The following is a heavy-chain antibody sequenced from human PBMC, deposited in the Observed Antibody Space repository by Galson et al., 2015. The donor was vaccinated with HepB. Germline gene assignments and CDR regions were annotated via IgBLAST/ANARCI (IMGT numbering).Heavy chain of an antibody. Sequence: SLRLSCAASGFTFSVYAISWVRLAPGRGLEWISGISISGRNTYYADSVKGRFTISRDNSKNTVFLQMNSLRAEDAAVYYCAKEEVPNDYWGQGTLVTVSS. D-gene: IGHD4/OR15-4a*01. CDR2: ISISGRNT. CDR1: GFTFSVYA. J-gene: IGHJ4*02. V-gene: IGHV3-23*01. CDR3: AKEEVPNDY.